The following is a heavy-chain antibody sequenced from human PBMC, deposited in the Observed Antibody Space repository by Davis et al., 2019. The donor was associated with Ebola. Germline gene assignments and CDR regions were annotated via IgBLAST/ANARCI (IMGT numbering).Heavy chain of an antibody. V-gene: IGHV1-46*01. J-gene: IGHJ4*02. CDR3: ARDNPLMVQFFDY. CDR2: INPSGGST. Sequence: ASVKVSCKASGYTFTSYYMHWVRQAPGQGLEWMGIINPSGGSTSYAQKFQGRVTITADESTSTAYMELSSLRSEDTAVYYCARDNPLMVQFFDYWGQGTLVTVSS. CDR1: GYTFTSYY. D-gene: IGHD3-10*01.